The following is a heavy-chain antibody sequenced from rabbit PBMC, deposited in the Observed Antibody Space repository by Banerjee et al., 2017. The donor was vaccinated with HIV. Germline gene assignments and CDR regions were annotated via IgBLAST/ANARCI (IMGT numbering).Heavy chain of an antibody. Sequence: QEQLVESGGGLVQPGASLTLTCTASGFSFSSSYWICWVRQAPGKGLEWIACIYAGSSGSTYYASWAKGRFTISKTSSTTVTLQMTSLTVADTATYFCARYSPSSDACGLWGPGTLVTVS. J-gene: IGHJ4*01. CDR3: ARYSPSSDACGL. D-gene: IGHD1-1*01. CDR2: IYAGSSGST. V-gene: IGHV1S45*01. CDR1: GFSFSSSYW.